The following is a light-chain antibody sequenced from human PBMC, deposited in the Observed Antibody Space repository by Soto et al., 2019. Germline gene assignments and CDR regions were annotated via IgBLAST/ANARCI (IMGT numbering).Light chain of an antibody. V-gene: IGLV2-11*01. CDR2: GVV. J-gene: IGLJ1*01. CDR3: CSYAGGYTYL. Sequence: ALRQPRSVSGSPGQPVTISCTGTGKDVGAYNYVSWYQQHPGRPPKLLIYGVVRWPSGVPDRFSGSKSGNTASLTISGLQAEDEADYFCCSYAGGYTYLFGTGTKVTVL. CDR1: GKDVGAYNY.